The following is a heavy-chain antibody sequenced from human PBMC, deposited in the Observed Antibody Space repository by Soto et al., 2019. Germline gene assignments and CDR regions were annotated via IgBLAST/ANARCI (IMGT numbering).Heavy chain of an antibody. J-gene: IGHJ6*04. CDR1: GGSFSGYY. CDR2: INHSGST. CDR3: ASPSRSSGGQPQDYYYYSGRAV. V-gene: IGHV4-34*01. Sequence: SETLSLTCAVYGGSFSGYYWSWIRQPPGKGLEWIGEINHSGSTNYNPSLKSRVTISVDTSKNQFSLKLSSVTAADTAVYYCASPSRSSGGQPQDYYYYSGRAVGAKGTTVTVPS. D-gene: IGHD6-25*01.